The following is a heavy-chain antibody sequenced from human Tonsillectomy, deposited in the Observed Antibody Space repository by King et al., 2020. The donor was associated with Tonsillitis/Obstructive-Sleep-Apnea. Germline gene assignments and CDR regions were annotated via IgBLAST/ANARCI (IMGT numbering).Heavy chain of an antibody. Sequence: EVQLVESGGGLVQPGGSLRLSCAASGFTFSSYAMHWVRQAPGKGLEYVSAISSNGGSTYYATSVKGRFTISRDNSKNTLYLQMGSLRAEDMAVYYCARSQYDSSTDPATWTNLFDPGRQGPLVSVSS. V-gene: IGHV3-64*01. J-gene: IGHJ5*02. CDR3: ARSQYDSSTDPATWTNLFDP. D-gene: IGHD2-2*01. CDR2: ISSNGGST. CDR1: GFTFSSYA.